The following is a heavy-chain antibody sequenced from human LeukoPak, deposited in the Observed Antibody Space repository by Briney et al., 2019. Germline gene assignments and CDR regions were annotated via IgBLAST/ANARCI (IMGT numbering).Heavy chain of an antibody. D-gene: IGHD5-24*01. V-gene: IGHV3-23*01. Sequence: GGSLRLSCAASGFTFSTYAMRWVRQAPGKGLEWVSVISGSGSSTYYADSVKGRFTISRDNSKNTLYMQMNSLRAEDTAVYYCAKEMATMRAFDFWGQGTMVAVSS. CDR1: GFTFSTYA. CDR2: ISGSGSST. CDR3: AKEMATMRAFDF. J-gene: IGHJ3*01.